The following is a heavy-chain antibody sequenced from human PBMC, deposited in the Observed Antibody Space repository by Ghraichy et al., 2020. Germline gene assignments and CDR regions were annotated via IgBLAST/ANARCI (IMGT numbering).Heavy chain of an antibody. CDR1: GGSISSYY. V-gene: IGHV4-59*01. J-gene: IGHJ4*02. CDR2: IYYSGST. Sequence: GSLRLSCTVSGGSISSYYWSWIRQPPGKGLEWIGYIYYSGSTNYNPSLKSRVTISVDTSKNQFSLKLSSVTAADTAVYYCARGGRNDYGDYWGQGTLVTVSS. CDR3: ARGGRNDYGDY.